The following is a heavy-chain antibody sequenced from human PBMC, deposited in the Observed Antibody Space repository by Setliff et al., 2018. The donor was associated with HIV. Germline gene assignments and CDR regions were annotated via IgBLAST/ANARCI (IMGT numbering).Heavy chain of an antibody. D-gene: IGHD1-1*01. V-gene: IGHV3-7*03. CDR1: GFTFSAHQ. Sequence: GGSLRLSCAASGFTFSAHQMSWVRQPPGKGLEWVANIKADGTDKYCVDSVKGRFAISRDNSKNSLYLQMNSLRAGDTAVYYCARDWNGDGRSIDSWGQGTLVTVSS. CDR3: ARDWNGDGRSIDS. CDR2: IKADGTDK. J-gene: IGHJ5*01.